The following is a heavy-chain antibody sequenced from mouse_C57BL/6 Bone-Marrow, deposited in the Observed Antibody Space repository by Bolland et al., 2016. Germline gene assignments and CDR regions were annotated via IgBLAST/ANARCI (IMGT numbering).Heavy chain of an antibody. Sequence: PSDSDTNYNQKFEGKATLTVDKSSSTAYMQLSSLTSEDSAVYYCAIYDYDKGAWFAYWGQGTLV. J-gene: IGHJ3*01. V-gene: IGHV1-74*01. CDR3: AIYDYDKGAWFAY. CDR2: PSDSDT. D-gene: IGHD2-4*01.